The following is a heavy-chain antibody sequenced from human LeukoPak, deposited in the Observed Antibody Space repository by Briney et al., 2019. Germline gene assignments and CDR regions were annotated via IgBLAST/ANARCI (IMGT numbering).Heavy chain of an antibody. V-gene: IGHV3-7*01. CDR2: IKQDGSEK. Sequence: PGGSLRLSCAASGFTFSSYWMSWVRQAPGKGLEWVANIKQDGSEKYYVDSVKGRFTISRDNAKNSLYLQMNSLRAEDTAVYYCARKEHRLPYYDFWSGYSSYWGQGTLVTVSS. CDR3: ARKEHRLPYYDFWSGYSSY. CDR1: GFTFSSYW. J-gene: IGHJ4*02. D-gene: IGHD3-3*01.